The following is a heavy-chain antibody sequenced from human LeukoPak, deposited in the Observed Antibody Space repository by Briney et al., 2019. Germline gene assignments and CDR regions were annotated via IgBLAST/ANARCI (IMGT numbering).Heavy chain of an antibody. CDR2: IYSGGST. D-gene: IGHD5-24*01. Sequence: GRSLRLSCAASGFTVSSNYMSWVRQAPGKGLEWVSVIYSGGSTYYADSVKGRCTISRDNSKNTLYLQMNSLRAEDTAVYYCARGEMVPYYFDYWGQGTLVTVSS. J-gene: IGHJ4*02. V-gene: IGHV3-53*01. CDR1: GFTVSSNY. CDR3: ARGEMVPYYFDY.